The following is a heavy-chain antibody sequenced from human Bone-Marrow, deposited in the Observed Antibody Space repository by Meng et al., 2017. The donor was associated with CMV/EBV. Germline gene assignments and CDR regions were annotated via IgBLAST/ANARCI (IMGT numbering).Heavy chain of an antibody. Sequence: ASVKVSCKASGYTFIRNGISWVRQAPGQGLEWVGWISGYNGNTDYAQKLQGRVTMTTDTSTSTAYMELRSLRSDDTAVYYCARDEIGYCSRTSCYTSIDYYYYGMDVWGQGTTVTISS. CDR2: ISGYNGNT. CDR3: ARDEIGYCSRTSCYTSIDYYYYGMDV. J-gene: IGHJ6*02. D-gene: IGHD2-2*02. CDR1: GYTFIRNG. V-gene: IGHV1-18*01.